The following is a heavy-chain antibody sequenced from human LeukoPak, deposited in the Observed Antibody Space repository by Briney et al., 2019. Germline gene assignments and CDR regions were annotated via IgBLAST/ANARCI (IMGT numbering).Heavy chain of an antibody. D-gene: IGHD2-15*01. CDR3: ARVQLACSGGGCYFGPFDP. J-gene: IGHJ5*02. V-gene: IGHV3-48*02. Sequence: PGGSLRLSCAASGFTFSSYSMNWVRQAPGKGLEWVSYISSTTTTISYADSVKGRFTISRDNAKNSLYLQMNSLRDEDTAVYYCARVQLACSGGGCYFGPFDPWGQGTWSPSPQ. CDR2: ISSTTTTI. CDR1: GFTFSSYS.